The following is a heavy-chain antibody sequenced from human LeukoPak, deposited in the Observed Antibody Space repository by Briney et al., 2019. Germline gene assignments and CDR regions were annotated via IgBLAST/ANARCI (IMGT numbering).Heavy chain of an antibody. CDR3: VKATSGRLIDYYYGMDV. Sequence: PGGSLRLSCSASGFTFSSYAMHWVRQAPGEGLEYVSAISSNGGSTYYADSVKGRFTISRDNSKNTLYLQMSSLRAEDTAVYYCVKATSGRLIDYYYGMDVWGKGTTVTVSS. V-gene: IGHV3-64D*06. CDR2: ISSNGGST. J-gene: IGHJ6*04. CDR1: GFTFSSYA. D-gene: IGHD6-19*01.